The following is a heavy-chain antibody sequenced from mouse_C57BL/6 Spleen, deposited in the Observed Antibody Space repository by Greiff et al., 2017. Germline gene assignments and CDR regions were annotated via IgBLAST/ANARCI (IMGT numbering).Heavy chain of an antibody. J-gene: IGHJ4*01. V-gene: IGHV1-52*01. D-gene: IGHD4-1*01. Sequence: QVQLQQPGAELVRPGSSVKLSCKASGYTFPSYWMHWVKQRPIQGLEWIGNIDPSDSETHYNQKFKDKATLTVDKSSSTAYMQLSSLTSEDSAVYYCARMGWDESAMDYWGQGTSVTVSS. CDR1: GYTFPSYW. CDR3: ARMGWDESAMDY. CDR2: IDPSDSET.